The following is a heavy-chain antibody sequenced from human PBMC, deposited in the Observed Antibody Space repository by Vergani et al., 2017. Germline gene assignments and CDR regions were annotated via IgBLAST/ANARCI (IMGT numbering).Heavy chain of an antibody. J-gene: IGHJ6*02. CDR3: ARDTGTPYYYGMDV. Sequence: EVQLVESGGVVVQPGGSLRLSCAASGFTFDDYGMSWVRQAPGKGLEWVSGINWNGGSTGYADSVKGRFTISRDNAKNSLYLQMNSLRAEDTALYHCARDTGTPYYYGMDVWGQGTTVTVSS. D-gene: IGHD1-1*01. V-gene: IGHV3-20*01. CDR1: GFTFDDYG. CDR2: INWNGGST.